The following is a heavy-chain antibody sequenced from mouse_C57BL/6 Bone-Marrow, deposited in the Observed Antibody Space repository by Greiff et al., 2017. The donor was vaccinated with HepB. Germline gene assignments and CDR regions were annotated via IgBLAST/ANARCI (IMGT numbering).Heavy chain of an antibody. Sequence: EVQVVEPGGGLVQPGESLKLSCESNEYEFPSHDMSWVRKTPEKRLELVAAINSDGGSTYYPDTMERRFTISRDNTKKTLYLQMSSLRSEDTALYYCARRGRRGAMDYWGQGTSVTVSS. CDR2: INSDGGST. J-gene: IGHJ4*01. CDR1: EYEFPSHD. V-gene: IGHV5-2*01. CDR3: ARRGRRGAMDY.